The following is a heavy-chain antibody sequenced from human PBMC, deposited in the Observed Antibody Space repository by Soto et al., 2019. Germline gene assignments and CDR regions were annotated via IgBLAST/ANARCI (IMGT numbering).Heavy chain of an antibody. CDR3: GRGGRVDYDILTGYYRYPRPFDY. D-gene: IGHD3-9*01. J-gene: IGHJ4*02. CDR1: GGSISSYY. V-gene: IGHV4-59*01. CDR2: IYYSGST. Sequence: PSETLSRPGTVSGGSISSYYWSWIQQPPGQGLEWIGYIYYSGSTNYNPSLKSRVTISVDTSKIQFSLKLSSVTAADTAVYYCGRGGRVDYDILTGYYRYPRPFDYWGQGTLVTVPS.